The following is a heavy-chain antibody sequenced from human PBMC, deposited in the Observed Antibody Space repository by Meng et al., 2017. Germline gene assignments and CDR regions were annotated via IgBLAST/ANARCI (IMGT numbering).Heavy chain of an antibody. D-gene: IGHD2-15*01. J-gene: IGHJ4*02. V-gene: IGHV4-61*01. CDR3: ARDCSGGSCYSIGV. CDR1: GGSVSSGSYY. CDR2: IYYSGST. Sequence: QVRLQEPGPGLVRPSETLSLPCTVSGGSVSSGSYYWSWIRQPPGKGLEWIGYIYYSGSTNYNPSLKSRVTISVDTSKNQFSLKLSSVTAADTAVYYCARDCSGGSCYSIGVWGQGTLVTVSS.